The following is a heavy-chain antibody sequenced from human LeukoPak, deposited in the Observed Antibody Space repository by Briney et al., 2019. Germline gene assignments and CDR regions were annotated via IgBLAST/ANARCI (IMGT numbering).Heavy chain of an antibody. CDR3: ARDGTDYYDSSGYYDY. Sequence: GGSLRLSCAASGFTFSSYAMSWVRQAPGKGLEWVSAISGSGGSTYYADSVKGRFTISRDNSKNTLYLQMNSLRAEDTAVYYCARDGTDYYDSSGYYDYWGQGTLVTVSS. CDR1: GFTFSSYA. CDR2: ISGSGGST. V-gene: IGHV3-23*01. J-gene: IGHJ4*02. D-gene: IGHD3-22*01.